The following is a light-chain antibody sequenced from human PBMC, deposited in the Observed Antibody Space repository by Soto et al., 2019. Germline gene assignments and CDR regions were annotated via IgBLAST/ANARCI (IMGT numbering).Light chain of an antibody. CDR2: GAS. Sequence: EVVMTQSPATLSVSPGERATVSCRASQSVSSSYLAWYQQKPGQAPRLLIYGASSRATGIPDRFSGSGSGTDFTLTISRLEPEDFAVYYCQQYGSSLFAFGSGTKVDIK. CDR3: QQYGSSLFA. V-gene: IGKV3-20*01. CDR1: QSVSSSY. J-gene: IGKJ3*01.